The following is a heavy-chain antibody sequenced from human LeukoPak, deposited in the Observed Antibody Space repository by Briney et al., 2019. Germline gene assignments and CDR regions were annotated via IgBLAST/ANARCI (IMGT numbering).Heavy chain of an antibody. CDR1: GGSISSYY. J-gene: IGHJ3*02. CDR2: VYYTGST. CDR3: ARSGYSYGADAFDI. Sequence: SETLSLTCTVSGGSISSYYWSWVRQPPGKGLECIGFVYYTGSTNYSPSLKSRVTISVDTSKNQFSLKLSSVTAADTAVYYCARSGYSYGADAFDIWGQGTMVTVSS. V-gene: IGHV4-59*01. D-gene: IGHD5-18*01.